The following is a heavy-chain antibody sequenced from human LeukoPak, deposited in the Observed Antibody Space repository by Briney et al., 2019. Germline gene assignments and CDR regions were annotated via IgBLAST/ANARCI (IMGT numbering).Heavy chain of an antibody. CDR2: IYPGDSDT. Sequence: SGASLQISCKGSGYIFTSYWIGWVRQMPGKGLEWMGIIYPGDSDTRYSPSFQGQVTISADKSISTAYLQWSSLKASDTAMYYCASSLVGATFTTGPDAFDIWGQGTMVTVSS. CDR1: GYIFTSYW. V-gene: IGHV5-51*01. J-gene: IGHJ3*02. CDR3: ASSLVGATFTTGPDAFDI. D-gene: IGHD1-26*01.